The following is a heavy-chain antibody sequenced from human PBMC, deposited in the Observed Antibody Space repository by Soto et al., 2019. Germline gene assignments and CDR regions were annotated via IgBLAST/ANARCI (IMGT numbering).Heavy chain of an antibody. J-gene: IGHJ4*02. CDR2: INHSGST. V-gene: IGHV4-34*01. CDR3: ARGKLSDYVWGSYRYHFDY. Sequence: SGTLSLTCAVYGGSFSGYYWSWIRQPPGKGLEWIGEINHSGSTNYNPSLKSRVTISVDTSKNQFSLKLSSVTAADTAVYYCARGKLSDYVWGSYRYHFDYWGQGTVVTVSS. D-gene: IGHD3-16*02. CDR1: GGSFSGYY.